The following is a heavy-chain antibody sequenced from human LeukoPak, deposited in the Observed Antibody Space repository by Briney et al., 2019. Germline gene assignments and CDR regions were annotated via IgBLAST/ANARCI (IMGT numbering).Heavy chain of an antibody. CDR3: AGSSYYYDSSGYSSFDY. V-gene: IGHV4-59*08. D-gene: IGHD3-22*01. Sequence: SETLSLTCTVSGGSISSYYWSWIRQPPGKGLEWIGYIYYSGSTNYNPSLKSRVTISVDTSKNQFSLKLSSVTAADTAVYYCAGSSYYYDSSGYSSFDYWGQGTLVTVSS. CDR2: IYYSGST. CDR1: GGSISSYY. J-gene: IGHJ4*02.